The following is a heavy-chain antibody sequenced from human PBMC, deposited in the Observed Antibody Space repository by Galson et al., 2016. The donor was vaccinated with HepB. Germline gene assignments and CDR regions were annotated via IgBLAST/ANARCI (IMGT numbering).Heavy chain of an antibody. J-gene: IGHJ6*02. CDR1: GGSFSGSS. CDR3: AREPTVTTLRGVFFLHGLDV. CDR2: INESGDT. V-gene: IGHV4-34*01. Sequence: SETLSLTCAVYGGSFSGSSWSWIRQSPGKGLEWIGEINESGDTKYSTSLKSRVTISLDAARNQFSLSLTSVTAADTAVYYCAREPTVTTLRGVFFLHGLDVWGQGTPVIVSS. D-gene: IGHD4-11*01.